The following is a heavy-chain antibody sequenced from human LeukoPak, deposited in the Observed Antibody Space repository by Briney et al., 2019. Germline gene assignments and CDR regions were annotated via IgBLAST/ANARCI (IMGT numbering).Heavy chain of an antibody. Sequence: SETLSLTCTVSGGSISSYYWSWIRQPPGKGLEWIGYIYYSRSTNYNPSLKSRVTISVDTSKNQFSLKLSSVTAADTAVYYCARFGYSGYAPKNVKASYYYYGMDVWGQGTTVTVSS. D-gene: IGHD5-12*01. CDR2: IYYSRST. CDR3: ARFGYSGYAPKNVKASYYYYGMDV. V-gene: IGHV4-59*08. J-gene: IGHJ6*02. CDR1: GGSISSYY.